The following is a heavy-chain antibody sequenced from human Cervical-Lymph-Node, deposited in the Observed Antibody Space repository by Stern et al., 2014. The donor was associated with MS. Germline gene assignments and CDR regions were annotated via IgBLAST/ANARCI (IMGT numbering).Heavy chain of an antibody. CDR3: ARHVQGFDY. Sequence: EVQLVESGAAVKKPGESLKISCKLSGYSFTIYYIAWVRQMPRKGLEWMGVIYPYDSDTTYSPSFQGQVTISADKSITTAYLQWSSLRASDTAMYYCARHVQGFDYWGQGTLVTVSS. V-gene: IGHV5-51*01. J-gene: IGHJ4*02. CDR2: IYPYDSDT. CDR1: GYSFTIYY.